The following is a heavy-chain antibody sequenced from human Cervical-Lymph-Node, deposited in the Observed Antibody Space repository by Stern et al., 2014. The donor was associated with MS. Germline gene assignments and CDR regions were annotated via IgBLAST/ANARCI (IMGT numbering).Heavy chain of an antibody. CDR3: ARAAYSTSSYNY. J-gene: IGHJ4*02. CDR2: TIPIFGKA. D-gene: IGHD2/OR15-2a*01. CDR1: GGTFNNLV. V-gene: IGHV1-69*01. Sequence: VHLVESGAEVKKPGSSVKVSCKASGGTFNNLVISWVRQAPGQGLEWMGGTIPIFGKAIYAQNFQGRVTIPADESTRAVYMELSSLRSEDTAVYYCARAAYSTSSYNYWGQGTLVTVSA.